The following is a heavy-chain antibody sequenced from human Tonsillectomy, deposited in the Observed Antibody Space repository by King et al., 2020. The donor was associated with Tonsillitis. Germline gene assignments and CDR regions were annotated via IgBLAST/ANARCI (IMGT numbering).Heavy chain of an antibody. J-gene: IGHJ6*03. CDR3: ARYSRSFYYYYYMDA. CDR1: GFTFSRYW. V-gene: IGHV3-7*03. Sequence: VQLVQSGGGLVQPGGSLRLSCAASGFTFSRYWMSWVRQAPGKGLEWVANIKQDGSEKYYVDSVKGRFTISRDNAKNSLYLQMNSLRAEDTAVYYCARYSRSFYYYYYMDAWGKGTTVTVSS. CDR2: IKQDGSEK. D-gene: IGHD6-6*01.